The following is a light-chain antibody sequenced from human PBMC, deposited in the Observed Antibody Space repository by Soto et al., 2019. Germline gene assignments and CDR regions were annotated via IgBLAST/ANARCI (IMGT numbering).Light chain of an antibody. CDR3: QQYNSYSPWT. CDR1: QSISSW. Sequence: DIQMPQSPSTLSASVGDRVTITCRASQSISSWLAWYQQKPGKAPKLLIYDASSLESGVPSRFSGSGSGTEFTLTISSLQPDDFATYYCQQYNSYSPWTVGQGTKVDIK. V-gene: IGKV1-5*01. J-gene: IGKJ1*01. CDR2: DAS.